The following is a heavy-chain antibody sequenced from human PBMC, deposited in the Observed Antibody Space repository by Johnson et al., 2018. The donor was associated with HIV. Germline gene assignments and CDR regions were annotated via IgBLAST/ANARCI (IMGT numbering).Heavy chain of an antibody. CDR3: VRDVGPLDI. CDR2: IKKDGSET. J-gene: IGHJ3*02. V-gene: IGHV3-7*05. Sequence: VQLVESGGGLVQPGGSLRLSCAASGFTFSNYWMSWVRQAPGKGLEWVANIKKDGSETYYVDSVKGRFTISRDNARNSLYLQMNSLRVEDTAVYYCVRDVGPLDIWGQGTLVTVS. CDR1: GFTFSNYW.